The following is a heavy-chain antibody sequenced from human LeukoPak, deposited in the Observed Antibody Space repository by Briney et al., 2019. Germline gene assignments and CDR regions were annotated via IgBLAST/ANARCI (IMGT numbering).Heavy chain of an antibody. D-gene: IGHD4-17*01. Sequence: SETLSLTCTVSGGSISSSSYYWGWIRQPPGKGLEWIGSIYHSGSTYYNPSLKSRVTISVDTSKNQFSLKLSSVTAADTAVYYCARGPSYGDPFDPWGQGTLVTVSS. CDR2: IYHSGST. CDR1: GGSISSSSYY. V-gene: IGHV4-39*07. CDR3: ARGPSYGDPFDP. J-gene: IGHJ5*02.